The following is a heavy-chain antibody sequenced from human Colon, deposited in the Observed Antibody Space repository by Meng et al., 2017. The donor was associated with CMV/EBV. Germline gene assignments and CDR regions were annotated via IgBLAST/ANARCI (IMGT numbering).Heavy chain of an antibody. V-gene: IGHV4-59*01. D-gene: IGHD4-23*01. CDR3: ARRSPPHNFGGKRGHYFDY. CDR1: GDSLTNYF. J-gene: IGHJ4*02. CDR2: IYYSGRT. Sequence: SETLSLTCTVSGDSLTNYFWGWIRQPPGKGLESIGYIYYSGRTKYNPSLKGRVTISVDTSKNQFSLKLTSVTPADTAVYYCARRSPPHNFGGKRGHYFDYWGQGTVVTVSS.